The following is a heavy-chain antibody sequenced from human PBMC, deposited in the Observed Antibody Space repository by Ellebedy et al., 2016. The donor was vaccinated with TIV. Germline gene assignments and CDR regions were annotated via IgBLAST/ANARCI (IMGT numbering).Heavy chain of an antibody. Sequence: SVKVSCXASGGPFSSYAINWVRQAPGQGLEWMGGIIPMYGTANHAQKFQGRVTVTADESTRTAYMELNSLRSEDTAVYYCAIDGYSAYDLVDWGQGTLVTVSS. V-gene: IGHV1-69*13. CDR1: GGPFSSYA. CDR2: IIPMYGTA. D-gene: IGHD5-12*01. CDR3: AIDGYSAYDLVD. J-gene: IGHJ4*02.